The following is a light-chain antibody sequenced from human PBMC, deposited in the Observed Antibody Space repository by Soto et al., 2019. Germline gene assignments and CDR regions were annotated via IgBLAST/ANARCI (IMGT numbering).Light chain of an antibody. CDR3: QQYRGKPFT. CDR2: DAS. J-gene: IGKJ2*01. V-gene: IGKV1-5*01. CDR1: QSIDSW. Sequence: DIQMTQSPSTLSASVGDRVTIARRASQSIDSWLAWYQQKPGKAPKFLIYDASDLESGVPSRFSGSGSGTEFTLTISSLQPDDFATYYCQQYRGKPFTFGQGTKVDIK.